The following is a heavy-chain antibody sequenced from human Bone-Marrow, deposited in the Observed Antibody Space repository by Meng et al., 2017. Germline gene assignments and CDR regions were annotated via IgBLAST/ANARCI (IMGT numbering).Heavy chain of an antibody. CDR3: ARMRPYNSRTNFDY. CDR2: MHGSGTTI. D-gene: IGHD6-13*01. Sequence: QLEMVESGGGLVNPEWSLQITCAASGFTLSDPYMGWTRQASGKGLEWVSYMHGSGTTIHYADSVSGRFTISGDNAKNSLYLQMNSLTADDTAVYFCARMRPYNSRTNFDYWGQGTLVTVSS. V-gene: IGHV3-11*01. J-gene: IGHJ4*02. CDR1: GFTLSDPY.